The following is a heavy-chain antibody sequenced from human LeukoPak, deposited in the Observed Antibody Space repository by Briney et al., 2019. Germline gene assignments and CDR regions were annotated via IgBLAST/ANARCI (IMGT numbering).Heavy chain of an antibody. CDR2: IYHSGST. Sequence: SETLSLTCAVSGYSISSGYYWGWIRQPPGKGLEWIGSIYHSGSTYYNPSLKSRVSISVDTSKNQFSLKLSSVTAADTAVYYCARRVSSKLGTYYFDYWGQGTLVTVSS. CDR3: ARRVSSKLGTYYFDY. D-gene: IGHD7-27*01. V-gene: IGHV4-38-2*01. CDR1: GYSISSGYY. J-gene: IGHJ4*02.